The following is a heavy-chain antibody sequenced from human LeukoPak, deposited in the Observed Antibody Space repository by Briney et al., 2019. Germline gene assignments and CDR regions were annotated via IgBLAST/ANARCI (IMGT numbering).Heavy chain of an antibody. CDR2: IYYSGST. D-gene: IGHD1-26*01. J-gene: IGHJ4*02. CDR1: GGSISSSSYY. Sequence: SETLSLTCTVSGGSISSSSYYWGWIRQPPGKGLEWIGSIYYSGSTYYNPSLKSRFTISVDTSKNQFSLKLSSVTAADTAVYYCARVPLSGSYSYFDYWGQGTLVTVSS. V-gene: IGHV4-39*07. CDR3: ARVPLSGSYSYFDY.